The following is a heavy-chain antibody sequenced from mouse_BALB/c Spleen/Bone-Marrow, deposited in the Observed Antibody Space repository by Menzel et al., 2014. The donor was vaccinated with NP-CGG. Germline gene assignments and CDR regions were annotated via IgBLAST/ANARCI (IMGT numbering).Heavy chain of an antibody. CDR2: ISSGSSNI. J-gene: IGHJ4*01. CDR3: ARWGYYYAMDY. V-gene: IGHV5-17*02. CDR1: GFTFSSFG. D-gene: IGHD2-2*01. Sequence: EVMLVESGGGLVQPGGSRKLSCAASGFTFSSFGMHWVRRAPEKGLEWVAYISSGSSNINYADTVKGRFTISRDNTKNTLFIQMTSLRSEDTAKYYCARWGYYYAMDYWGQGTSVTVSS.